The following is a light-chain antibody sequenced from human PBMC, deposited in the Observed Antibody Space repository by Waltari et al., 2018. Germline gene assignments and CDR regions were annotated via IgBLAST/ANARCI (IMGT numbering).Light chain of an antibody. J-gene: IGLJ1*01. CDR3: CSFAGTYYV. CDR2: DVT. CDR1: SSHVGSYNY. V-gene: IGLV2-11*01. Sequence: QSALTQPRSVSGSPRQSVTISCTGTSSHVGSYNYVSWYQQYPGKAPKLMIYDVTKRPSGVPDRFSGSKSGNTASLTISGLQAEDEADYHCCSFAGTYYVFGTGTEVTVL.